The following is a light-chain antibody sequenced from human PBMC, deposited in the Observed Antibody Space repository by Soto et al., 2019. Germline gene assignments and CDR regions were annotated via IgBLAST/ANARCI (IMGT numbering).Light chain of an antibody. V-gene: IGLV2-14*03. CDR2: DVS. J-gene: IGLJ1*01. Sequence: QSALTQPASVSGSPGQSITISCTGTSSDVGGYNYVSWYQHHPGKAPKLMIFDVSNRPSGVSNRFSGSKSGNTASLYISGLQPEDEADYYCSSYTTSNTRQIVFGTGTKVTVL. CDR1: SSDVGGYNY. CDR3: SSYTTSNTRQIV.